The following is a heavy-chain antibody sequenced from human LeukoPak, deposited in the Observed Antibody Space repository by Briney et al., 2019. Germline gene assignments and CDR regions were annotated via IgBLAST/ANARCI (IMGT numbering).Heavy chain of an antibody. V-gene: IGHV1-8*01. Sequence: ASVKVSCKASGYTFTSYDINWVRQATGQGLEWMGWMNPNSGNTGYAQKFQGRVTMTRNTSISTAYMELSSLRSEDTAVYYCARDRVGSGSPTGYFDYWGQGTLVTVSS. CDR3: ARDRVGSGSPTGYFDY. CDR1: GYTFTSYD. J-gene: IGHJ4*02. D-gene: IGHD3-10*01. CDR2: MNPNSGNT.